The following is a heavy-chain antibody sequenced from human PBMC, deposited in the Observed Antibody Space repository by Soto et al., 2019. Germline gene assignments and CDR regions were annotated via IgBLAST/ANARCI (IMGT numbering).Heavy chain of an antibody. CDR3: AYVYYNLGRWDA. V-gene: IGHV2-5*02. J-gene: IGHJ5*02. CDR1: GFSFSTSAVG. D-gene: IGHD3-10*01. Sequence: ITLKESGPTLVKPTQTPTLTCTFSGFSFSTSAVGVGWIRQPPGKALEWLALIYWDDDKRYSPSLKSRLTIAEDTSKNQVVLTMTNMDPVDTGTYYCAYVYYNLGRWDAWGQGTLVTVSS. CDR2: IYWDDDK.